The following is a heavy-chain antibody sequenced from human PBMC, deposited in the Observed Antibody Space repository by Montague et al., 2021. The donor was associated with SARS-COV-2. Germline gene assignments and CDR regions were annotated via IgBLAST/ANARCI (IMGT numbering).Heavy chain of an antibody. V-gene: IGHV4-61*01. Sequence: SETLSLTCTVSGGSVISDTYFWSWIRQPPGKGLEWIAYIYDSDTTNNNPSFWSRVSMSSDRSKNQFSLKLTSVTPADTAVYYGARAADILSGFYNHPFDYWGQGILVTVSS. CDR1: GGSVISDTYF. CDR2: IYDSDTT. CDR3: ARAADILSGFYNHPFDY. J-gene: IGHJ4*02. D-gene: IGHD3-9*01.